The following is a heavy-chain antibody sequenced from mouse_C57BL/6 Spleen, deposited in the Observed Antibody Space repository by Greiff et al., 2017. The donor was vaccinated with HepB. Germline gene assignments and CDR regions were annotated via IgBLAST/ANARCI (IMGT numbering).Heavy chain of an antibody. CDR1: GYTFTSYW. CDR3: ARGLGRGDY. D-gene: IGHD4-1*01. CDR2: IYPGSGST. J-gene: IGHJ2*01. V-gene: IGHV1-55*01. Sequence: VQLVESGAELVKPGASVKMSCKASGYTFTSYWITWVKQRPGQGLEWIGDIYPGSGSTNYNEKFKSKATLTVDTSSSTAYMQLSSLTSEDSAVYYCARGLGRGDYWGQGTTLTVSS.